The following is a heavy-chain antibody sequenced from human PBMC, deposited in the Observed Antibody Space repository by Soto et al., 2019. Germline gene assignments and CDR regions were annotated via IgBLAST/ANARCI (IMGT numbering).Heavy chain of an antibody. CDR2: ISRSSTGI. V-gene: IGHV3-48*02. CDR3: ARALSWGLDV. J-gene: IGHJ6*02. CDR1: GFTFSLYS. Sequence: EVQLVESGGGLVQPGGSLRLSCAASGFTFSLYSMSWVRQAPGKGLEWVSYISRSSTGINYAASVKGRFTISRDEATISLHLKINSLTYGDTFVYYCARALSWGLDVWGQGTMVSISS.